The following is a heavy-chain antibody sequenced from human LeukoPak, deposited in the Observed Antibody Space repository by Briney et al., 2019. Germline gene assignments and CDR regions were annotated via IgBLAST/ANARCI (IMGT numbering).Heavy chain of an antibody. Sequence: SETLSLTCTVSGGSISNYYWSWIRQPPGKGLEWIAYIYYSGSTNYNPSLKNRVAISVDTSKNHFSLKLSSVTAADTAIYYCTRHRGSGFDYWGQGTLVTVSS. CDR3: TRHRGSGFDY. V-gene: IGHV4-59*08. CDR1: GGSISNYY. J-gene: IGHJ4*02. CDR2: IYYSGST. D-gene: IGHD6-19*01.